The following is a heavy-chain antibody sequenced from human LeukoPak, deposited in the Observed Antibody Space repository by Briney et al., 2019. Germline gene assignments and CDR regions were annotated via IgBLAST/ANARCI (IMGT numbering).Heavy chain of an antibody. Sequence: ASVKVSCKASGGTFSSYAISWVRQAPGQGLEWMGGIIPIFGTANYAQKFQGRVTITADESTSTAYMELSSPRSEDTAVYYCARVGGHCTSTSCPPPDYWGQGTLVTVSS. D-gene: IGHD2-2*01. CDR2: IIPIFGTA. CDR1: GGTFSSYA. V-gene: IGHV1-69*13. CDR3: ARVGGHCTSTSCPPPDY. J-gene: IGHJ4*02.